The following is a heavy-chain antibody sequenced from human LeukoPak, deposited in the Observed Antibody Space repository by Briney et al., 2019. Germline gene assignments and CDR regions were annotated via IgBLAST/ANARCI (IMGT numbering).Heavy chain of an antibody. V-gene: IGHV3-7*01. Sequence: GGSLRLSCAASGFTFSSYWMSWVRQAPGKGLEWVASIKQDGSEKYYVDSVKGRFTISRDNAKNSLYLQMNSLRAEDTAVYYCARLRYYYGSGSYSPYYFDYWGQGTLVTVSS. CDR3: ARLRYYYGSGSYSPYYFDY. CDR1: GFTFSSYW. J-gene: IGHJ4*02. D-gene: IGHD3-10*01. CDR2: IKQDGSEK.